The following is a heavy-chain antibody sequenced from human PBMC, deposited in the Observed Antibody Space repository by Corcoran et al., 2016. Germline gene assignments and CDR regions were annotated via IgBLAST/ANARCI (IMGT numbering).Heavy chain of an antibody. V-gene: IGHV1-2*02. D-gene: IGHD2-2*01. CDR1: GYTFTGYY. CDR2: INPNSGGT. Sequence: QVQLVQSGAEVKKPGASVKVSCKASGYTFTGYYMHWVRQAPGQGLEWMGWINPNSGGTNYAQKFQGRVTMTRDTSISTAYMELRWLRSDDTAVDDCARQGREYCSSISCYVRDSYGMDVWGKGTRVTGSS. CDR3: ARQGREYCSSISCYVRDSYGMDV. J-gene: IGHJ6*04.